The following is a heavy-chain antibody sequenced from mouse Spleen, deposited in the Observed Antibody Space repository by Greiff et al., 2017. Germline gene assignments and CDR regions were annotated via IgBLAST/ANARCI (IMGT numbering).Heavy chain of an antibody. CDR3: ARKWLLYFDY. CDR1: GFTFSDYG. J-gene: IGHJ2*01. D-gene: IGHD2-3*01. V-gene: IGHV5-17*01. CDR2: ISSGSSTI. Sequence: EVKLVESGGGLVKPGGSLKLSCAASGFTFSDYGMHWVRQAPEKGLEWVAYISSGSSTIYYADTVKGRFTISRDNAKNTLFLQMTSLRSEDTAMYYCARKWLLYFDYWGQGTTLTVSS.